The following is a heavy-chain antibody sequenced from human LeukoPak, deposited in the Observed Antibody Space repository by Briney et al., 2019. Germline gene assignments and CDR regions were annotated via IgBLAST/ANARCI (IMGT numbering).Heavy chain of an antibody. J-gene: IGHJ4*02. CDR2: ISSSGSTI. CDR1: GFTFSSYS. Sequence: GGSLRLSCAASGFTFSSYSMNWVRQAPGKGLEWVSSISSSGSTIYYADSVKGRFTISRDNAKNSLYPQMNSLRAEDTAVYYCARSRDGYFDDYWGQGTLVTVSS. D-gene: IGHD5-24*01. V-gene: IGHV3-48*04. CDR3: ARSRDGYFDDY.